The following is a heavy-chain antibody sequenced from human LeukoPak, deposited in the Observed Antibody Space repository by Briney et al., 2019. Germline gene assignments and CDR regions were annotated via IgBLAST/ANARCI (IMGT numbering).Heavy chain of an antibody. J-gene: IGHJ4*02. D-gene: IGHD3-22*01. V-gene: IGHV4-4*07. CDR3: ARDRYYYDSSGYYYLFDY. CDR1: GGSISSYY. Sequence: PSETLSLTCTVSGGSISSYYWSWIRQPAGKGLEWIGRIYTSGSTNYNPSLKSRVTMSVDTSKNQFSLKLSSVTAADTAVYYCARDRYYYDSSGYYYLFDYWGQGTLVTLSS. CDR2: IYTSGST.